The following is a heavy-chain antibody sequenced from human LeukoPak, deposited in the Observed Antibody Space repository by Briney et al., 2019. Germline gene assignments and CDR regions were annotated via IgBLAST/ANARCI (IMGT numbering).Heavy chain of an antibody. J-gene: IGHJ6*02. Sequence: ASVKVSCKASGGTFSSYGISWVRQAPGQGLEWMGWISAYNGNTNYAQKLQGRVTMTTDTSTSTAYMELRSLRSDDTAVYYCASANLKSYSGYDYPSGSGYYGMDVWGQGTTVTVSS. D-gene: IGHD5-12*01. CDR2: ISAYNGNT. V-gene: IGHV1-18*01. CDR3: ASANLKSYSGYDYPSGSGYYGMDV. CDR1: GGTFSSYG.